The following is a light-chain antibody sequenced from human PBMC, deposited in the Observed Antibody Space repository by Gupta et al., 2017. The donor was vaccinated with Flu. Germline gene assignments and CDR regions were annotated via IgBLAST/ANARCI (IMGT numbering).Light chain of an antibody. J-gene: IGLJ1*01. CDR1: DCGDKY. V-gene: IGLV3-1*01. CDR3: QAYEGSCSFV. CDR2: QDT. Sequence: CSDDCGDKYVCWYQQKPGQAPMLIIYQDTNRPSGVPERFSGSNSGNTATLTICGTQAVDEADYYCQAYEGSCSFVFGAGTKVTVL.